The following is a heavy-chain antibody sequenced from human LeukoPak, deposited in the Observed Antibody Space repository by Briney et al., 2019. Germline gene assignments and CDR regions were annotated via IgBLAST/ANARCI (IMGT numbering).Heavy chain of an antibody. D-gene: IGHD5-12*01. CDR2: ISGGSSDI. Sequence: GGSLRLSCAASGFTFSTFAMIWVRQPPGKGLEWVSIISGGSSDIHYADSVKGRFTISRDNAKNSLYLQMNSLRVEDTAVYYCARGATMSTRHLDYWGQGTLVTVSS. V-gene: IGHV3-21*01. CDR3: ARGATMSTRHLDY. J-gene: IGHJ4*02. CDR1: GFTFSTFA.